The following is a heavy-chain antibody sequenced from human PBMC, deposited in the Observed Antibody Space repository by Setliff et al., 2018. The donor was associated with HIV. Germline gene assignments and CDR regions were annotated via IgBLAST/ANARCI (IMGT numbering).Heavy chain of an antibody. Sequence: PSETLSLTRTVSGASFTTHYWSLIRQPPGKGLEWIGCISTSGSTNYNPSLKSRVTLSIDMSKNQFSLKMSSVTAADTAVYYCTRLAGGYADYWGQGTLVTVSS. D-gene: IGHD5-12*01. CDR2: ISTSGST. V-gene: IGHV4-4*09. CDR3: TRLAGGYADY. CDR1: GASFTTHY. J-gene: IGHJ4*02.